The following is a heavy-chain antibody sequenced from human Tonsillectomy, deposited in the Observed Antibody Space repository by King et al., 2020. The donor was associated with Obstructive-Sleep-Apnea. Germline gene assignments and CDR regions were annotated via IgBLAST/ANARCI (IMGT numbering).Heavy chain of an antibody. CDR1: GGSISSSSYY. D-gene: IGHD2-21*02. Sequence: QLQESGPGLVKPSETLSLTCSVSGGSISSSSYYWGWIRQTPGKVLEWIGSIYYSGSTYHNPSLKSRLTISVDTSKNQFSLKLSSVTAGDTAVYYCARLKCAGDCYGWRMGVVFDIWGQGTMVTVSS. CDR2: IYYSGST. V-gene: IGHV4-39*01. J-gene: IGHJ3*02. CDR3: ARLKCAGDCYGWRMGVVFDI.